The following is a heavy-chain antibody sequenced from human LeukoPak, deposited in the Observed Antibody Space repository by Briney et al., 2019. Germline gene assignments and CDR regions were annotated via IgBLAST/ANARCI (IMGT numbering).Heavy chain of an antibody. CDR1: GGIYRITA. CDR3: AIYGGNTAEYFQH. V-gene: IGHV1-69*05. CDR2: IIPMSTTA. J-gene: IGHJ1*01. D-gene: IGHD4-23*01. Sequence: SVKVSCKVSGGIYRITAITWVRQAPGQGLEWMGGIIPMSTTANYAQKFQGRVTITRDDSTSTAYMEVSSLRSEDTALYYCAIYGGNTAEYFQHWGQGTLVTVSS.